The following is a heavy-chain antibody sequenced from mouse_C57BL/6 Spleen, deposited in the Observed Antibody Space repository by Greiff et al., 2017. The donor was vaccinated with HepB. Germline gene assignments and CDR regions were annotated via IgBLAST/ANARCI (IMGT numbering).Heavy chain of an antibody. Sequence: EVQGVESGGDLVKPGGSLKLSCAASGFTFSSYGMSWVRQTPDKRLEWVATISSGGSYTYYPDSVKGRFTISRDNAKNTLYLQMSSLKSEDTAMYYCATTVVSYWGQGTSVTVSS. V-gene: IGHV5-6*01. CDR3: ATTVVSY. CDR2: ISSGGSYT. CDR1: GFTFSSYG. J-gene: IGHJ4*01. D-gene: IGHD1-1*01.